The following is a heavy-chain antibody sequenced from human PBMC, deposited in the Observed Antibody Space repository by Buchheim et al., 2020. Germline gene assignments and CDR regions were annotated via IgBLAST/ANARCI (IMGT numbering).Heavy chain of an antibody. D-gene: IGHD5-24*01. CDR1: GFTFSSYA. Sequence: QVQLVESGGGVVQPGRSRRLSCAASGFTFSSYAMHWVRQAPGKGLEWVAVISYDGSNKYYADSVKGRFTISRDNSKNTLYLQMNSLRAEDTAVYYCARERMATENWFDPWGQGTL. J-gene: IGHJ5*02. V-gene: IGHV3-30-3*01. CDR2: ISYDGSNK. CDR3: ARERMATENWFDP.